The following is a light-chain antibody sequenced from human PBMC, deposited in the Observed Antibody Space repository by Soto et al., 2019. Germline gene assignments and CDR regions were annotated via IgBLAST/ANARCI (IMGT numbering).Light chain of an antibody. Sequence: EIVLTQSPATLSLSPGERATLSCRASQNVANYLDWYQQKPGQAPRLLIYESSTRATGIPARFSGSGSGTEFTLTISSLQSEDFAVYYCQQYSNWPPITFGQGTRLEIK. V-gene: IGKV3-15*01. CDR1: QNVANY. CDR3: QQYSNWPPIT. J-gene: IGKJ5*01. CDR2: ESS.